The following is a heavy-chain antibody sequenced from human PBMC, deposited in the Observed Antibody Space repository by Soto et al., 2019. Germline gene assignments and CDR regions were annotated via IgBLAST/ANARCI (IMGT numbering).Heavy chain of an antibody. V-gene: IGHV3-23*01. CDR1: GFTFSNDA. CDR3: AKDPSDYYDSSGYFKHYFDY. D-gene: IGHD3-22*01. Sequence: GGSLRLSCTASGFTFSNDAMSWVLQAPGEGLEWVSAISGSDGSTYYADSVKGRFTISRDNSKNTRYLQMNSLRAEDTAVYYCAKDPSDYYDSSGYFKHYFDYWGQGALVTVSS. CDR2: ISGSDGST. J-gene: IGHJ4*02.